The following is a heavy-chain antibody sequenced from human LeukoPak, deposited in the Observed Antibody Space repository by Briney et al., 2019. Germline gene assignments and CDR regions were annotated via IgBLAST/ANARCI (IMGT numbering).Heavy chain of an antibody. Sequence: ASLKVSCKASGYTFTSYGISWVRQAPRQGLEWMGWISAYNGNTNYAQKLQGRVTMTTDTSTSTAYMELRSLRSDDTAVYYCARDNGPGYDILTGYYRGFDYWGQGTLVTVSS. V-gene: IGHV1-18*01. D-gene: IGHD3-9*01. J-gene: IGHJ4*02. CDR2: ISAYNGNT. CDR1: GYTFTSYG. CDR3: ARDNGPGYDILTGYYRGFDY.